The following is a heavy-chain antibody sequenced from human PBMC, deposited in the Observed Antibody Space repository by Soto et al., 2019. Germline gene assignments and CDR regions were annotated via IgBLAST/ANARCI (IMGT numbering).Heavy chain of an antibody. Sequence: EVQLVESGRGLVQPGGSLKLSCAASGFTFSDSTLHWVRQVSGKGLEWIGRIRSKANNYATTYSASVTGRFTISRDDSKNTAYLQMNSLKTEDTAVYYCTRPRLEWYRFDPWGQGTLVIVSS. J-gene: IGHJ5*02. CDR3: TRPRLEWYRFDP. D-gene: IGHD3-3*01. CDR2: IRSKANNYAT. CDR1: GFTFSDST. V-gene: IGHV3-73*02.